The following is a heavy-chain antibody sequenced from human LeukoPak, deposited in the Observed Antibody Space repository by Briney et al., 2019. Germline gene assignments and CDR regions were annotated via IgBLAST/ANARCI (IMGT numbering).Heavy chain of an antibody. CDR2: IYYSGST. J-gene: IGHJ4*02. Sequence: SETLSLTCTVSGGSISSSSYYWGWIRQPPGKGLEWIGSIYYSGSTNYNPSLKSRVTISVDTSKNQFSLKLSSVTAADTAVYYCARHPSDEVDYWGQGTLVTVSS. CDR1: GGSISSSSYY. V-gene: IGHV4-39*01. D-gene: IGHD2-21*01. CDR3: ARHPSDEVDY.